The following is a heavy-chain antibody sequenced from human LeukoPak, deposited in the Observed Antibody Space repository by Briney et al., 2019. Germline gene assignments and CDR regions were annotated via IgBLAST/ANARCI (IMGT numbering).Heavy chain of an antibody. D-gene: IGHD6-13*01. J-gene: IGHJ6*03. CDR3: ARDPAENYYYMDV. CDR1: GASISSYY. Sequence: SEALSLTCTVSGASISSYYWSWIRQPPGKGLEWIGNFYYNGSTSYNPSLKSRVTISVDTPKNQFSLKLTSVTAADTAVYYCARDPAENYYYMDVWGKGTTVTVSS. V-gene: IGHV4-59*01. CDR2: FYYNGST.